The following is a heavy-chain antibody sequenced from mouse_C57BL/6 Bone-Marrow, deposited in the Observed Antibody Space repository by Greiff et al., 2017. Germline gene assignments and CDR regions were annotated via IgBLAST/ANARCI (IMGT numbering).Heavy chain of an antibody. CDR3: AVYYDYYAMDY. V-gene: IGHV1-64*01. CDR1: GYTFTSYW. J-gene: IGHJ4*01. Sequence: QVKLQQPGADLVKPGASVKLSCKASGYTFTSYWMHWVKQRPGQGLEWIGMIHPNSGSTNYNEKFKSKVTLTVDKSTSTAYMQLSSLTSEDSADYCCAVYYDYYAMDYWGQGTSVTVSS. D-gene: IGHD2-1*01. CDR2: IHPNSGST.